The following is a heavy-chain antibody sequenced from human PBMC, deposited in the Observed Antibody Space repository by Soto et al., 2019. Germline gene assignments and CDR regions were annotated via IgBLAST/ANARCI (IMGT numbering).Heavy chain of an antibody. J-gene: IGHJ3*02. CDR2: LYDVDGT. V-gene: IGHV3-53*01. CDR1: GLTVSGKKY. D-gene: IGHD1-26*01. Sequence: DVQLVESGGGLIQPGVSLRLSCAAFGLTVSGKKYISWVRQAPGKGLEWVSALYDVDGTYYADSVKGRFTTSIDTSRTIVYLQMNSLRLDDTAVYFCATWHLPEHAYDIWGQGTTVTVSS. CDR3: ATWHLPEHAYDI.